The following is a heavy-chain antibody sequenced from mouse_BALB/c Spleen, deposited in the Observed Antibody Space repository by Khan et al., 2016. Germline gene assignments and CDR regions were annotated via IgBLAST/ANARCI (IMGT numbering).Heavy chain of an antibody. D-gene: IGHD2-2*01. V-gene: IGHV9-1*02. CDR2: INTYTGEP. CDR3: AGGAMVTAGWYFDV. CDR1: GYTFTNSG. J-gene: IGHJ1*01. Sequence: QIQLVQSGPELKKPGETVKISCKASGYTFTNSGMNWVKQAPGKGLKWVGWINTYTGEPTYADAFKGRFAFSLESSASTAYLQINNLKNEDMTTYFCAGGAMVTAGWYFDVWGAGTTVTVSS.